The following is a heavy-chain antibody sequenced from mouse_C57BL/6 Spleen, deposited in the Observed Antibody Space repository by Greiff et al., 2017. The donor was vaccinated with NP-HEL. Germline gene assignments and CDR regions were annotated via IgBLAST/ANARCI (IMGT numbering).Heavy chain of an antibody. V-gene: IGHV3-6*01. Sequence: EVQLQESGPGLVKPSQSLSLTCSVTGYSITSGYYWNWIRQFPGNKLEWMGYISYDGSNNYNPSLKNRISITRDTSKNQFFLKLNSVTTEDTATYYCASLNYYGSSSYFDYWGQGTTLTVSS. D-gene: IGHD1-1*01. J-gene: IGHJ2*01. CDR3: ASLNYYGSSSYFDY. CDR2: ISYDGSN. CDR1: GYSITSGYY.